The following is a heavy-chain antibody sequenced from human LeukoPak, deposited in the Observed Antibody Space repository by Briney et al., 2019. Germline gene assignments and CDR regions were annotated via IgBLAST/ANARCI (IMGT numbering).Heavy chain of an antibody. J-gene: IGHJ5*02. CDR3: ARETPDIVVVPAAVLDP. CDR1: GYSISSGYY. Sequence: SETLSLTCTVSGYSISSGYYWGWIRQPPGKGLEWIGSIYHSGSTYYNPSLKSRVTISVDTSKNQFSLKLSSVTAADTAVYYCARETPDIVVVPAAVLDPWGQGTLVTVSS. CDR2: IYHSGST. D-gene: IGHD2-2*02. V-gene: IGHV4-38-2*02.